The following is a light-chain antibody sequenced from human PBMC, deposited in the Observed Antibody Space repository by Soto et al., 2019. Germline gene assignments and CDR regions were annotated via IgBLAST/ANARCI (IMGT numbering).Light chain of an antibody. CDR1: SSNIGAGFD. J-gene: IGLJ1*01. Sequence: QSVLTQPPSVSGAPGQRVTISCTGSSSNIGAGFDVHWYQQLPGAAPKLLIYLNNKRPSGVPDRFSGSKSGTSASLAITGLQAEDEADYYCQSYDSSLTSYVFGTGTKLTVL. CDR2: LNN. V-gene: IGLV1-40*01. CDR3: QSYDSSLTSYV.